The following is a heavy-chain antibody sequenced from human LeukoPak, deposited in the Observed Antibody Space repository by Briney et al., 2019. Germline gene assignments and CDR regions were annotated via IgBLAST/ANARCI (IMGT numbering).Heavy chain of an antibody. J-gene: IGHJ4*02. CDR3: ARGDLWDDY. Sequence: GASVKVSCKASGYTFTDYYMHWVRQAPGQGPEWMGWINTNTGVTHYAQMFRGRVTMTRNTSISTAYMELSSLRSEDTAVYYCARGDLWDDYWGQGTLVTVSS. D-gene: IGHD3-16*01. V-gene: IGHV1-2*02. CDR1: GYTFTDYY. CDR2: INTNTGVT.